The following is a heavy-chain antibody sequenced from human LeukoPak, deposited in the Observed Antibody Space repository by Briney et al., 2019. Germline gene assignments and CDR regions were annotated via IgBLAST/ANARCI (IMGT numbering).Heavy chain of an antibody. CDR2: IYYSGST. V-gene: IGHV4-59*01. D-gene: IGHD3-3*01. CDR1: GGSISSYY. Sequence: SETLSLTCTVSGGSISSYYWSWIRQPPGKGLEWIGYIYYSGSTTYNPSLKSRVTISVDTSKNQFSLKLSSVTAADTAVYYCARGGSTDYDFWSGYYSLYYFDYWGQGTLVTVSS. CDR3: ARGGSTDYDFWSGYYSLYYFDY. J-gene: IGHJ4*02.